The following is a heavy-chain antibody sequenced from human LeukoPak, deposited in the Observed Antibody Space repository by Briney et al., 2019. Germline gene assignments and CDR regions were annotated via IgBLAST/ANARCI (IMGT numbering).Heavy chain of an antibody. V-gene: IGHV3-9*01. J-gene: IGHJ4*02. CDR2: IIWNSASI. CDR3: AAGDRKGWYFDY. CDR1: GLTFHVLA. Sequence: GGPLRLSCAPSGLTFHVLAMLWVRRAPGGGLEWVAGIIWNSASIAYAVSAKGRFTIARDNAKNSLYLQMNSLGGEDTALYYCAAGDRKGWYFDYWGQGTLVTVSS. D-gene: IGHD6-19*01.